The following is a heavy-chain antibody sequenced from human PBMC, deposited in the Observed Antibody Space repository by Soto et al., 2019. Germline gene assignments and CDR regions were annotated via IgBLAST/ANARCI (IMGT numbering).Heavy chain of an antibody. J-gene: IGHJ4*02. Sequence: GRHICRWIRQHPGKGLEWIGYIYYSGSTYYNPSLKSRVTISVDTSKNQFSLKLSSVTAADTAVYYCARSPIEEDYYDSSGYYQIDYWGQGTLVTVS. CDR2: IYYSGST. D-gene: IGHD3-22*01. CDR3: ARSPIEEDYYDSSGYYQIDY. V-gene: IGHV4-31*02. CDR1: GRHI.